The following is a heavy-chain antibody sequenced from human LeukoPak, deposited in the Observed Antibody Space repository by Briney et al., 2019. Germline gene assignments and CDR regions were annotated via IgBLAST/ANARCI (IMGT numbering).Heavy chain of an antibody. CDR3: AKLPDCANDACTEGDY. CDR1: GFTFSRDA. Sequence: HSGGSLRLSCAASGFTFSRDAMSWVRQAPGKGLGWVSSISDSGGSTYYADSVKGRFTISRDNSRNTLYLQMDSLRADDTAVYYCAKLPDCANDACTEGDYWGQGTLVTVSS. V-gene: IGHV3-23*01. J-gene: IGHJ4*02. CDR2: ISDSGGST. D-gene: IGHD2-8*01.